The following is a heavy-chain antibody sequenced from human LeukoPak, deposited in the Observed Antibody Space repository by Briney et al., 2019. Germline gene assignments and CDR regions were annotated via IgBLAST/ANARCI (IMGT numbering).Heavy chain of an antibody. J-gene: IGHJ4*02. CDR3: AKTRDFWSGYFDS. D-gene: IGHD3-3*01. Sequence: PSETLSLTCAVSGGSITSDTYYWSWIRQPPGKGLEWRGYILHSGSTYYNPSLKSRVTISIDTSKSQFSLKLSSVTAADTAVYYCAKTRDFWSGYFDSWGQGTLVTVSS. V-gene: IGHV4-30-2*01. CDR1: GGSITSDTYY. CDR2: ILHSGST.